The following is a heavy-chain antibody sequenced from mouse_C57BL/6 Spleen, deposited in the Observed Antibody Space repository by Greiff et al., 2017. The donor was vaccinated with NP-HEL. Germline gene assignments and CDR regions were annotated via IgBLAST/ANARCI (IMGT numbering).Heavy chain of an antibody. D-gene: IGHD2-4*01. Sequence: QVQLQQSGAELARPGASVKMSCKASGYTFTSYTMHWVKQRPGQGLEWIGYINPSSGYTKYSQKFKDKATLTADKSSSTAYMQLSSLTSEDSAVYYCASMITTGFAYWGQGTLVTVSA. CDR2: INPSSGYT. J-gene: IGHJ3*01. CDR3: ASMITTGFAY. CDR1: GYTFTSYT. V-gene: IGHV1-4*01.